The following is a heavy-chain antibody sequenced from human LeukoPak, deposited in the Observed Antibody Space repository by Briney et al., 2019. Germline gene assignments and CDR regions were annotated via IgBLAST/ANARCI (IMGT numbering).Heavy chain of an antibody. J-gene: IGHJ6*03. Sequence: QPGGSQRLSCAASGFTFSSYAMSWVRQAPGKRLEWVSAISGGAGNTYYADSAKGRFTISRDNTNNTLYLQMNSLRAEDTAVYYCAKFVSILYYYYYMDVWGKGTTVTVSS. CDR2: ISGGAGNT. D-gene: IGHD3-3*01. V-gene: IGHV3-23*01. CDR3: AKFVSILYYYYYMDV. CDR1: GFTFSSYA.